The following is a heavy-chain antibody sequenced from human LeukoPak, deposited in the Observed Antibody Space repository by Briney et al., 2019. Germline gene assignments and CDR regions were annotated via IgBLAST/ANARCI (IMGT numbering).Heavy chain of an antibody. CDR1: GFTFSSYS. Sequence: GGSLRLSCAASGFTFSSYSMNWVRQAPGKGLEWVSYISSSSSTIYYADSVKGRFTVSRDNAKDSLYLQMNSLRVEDTALYYCTKDVRAGGLDYWGPGTLVIVSS. CDR3: TKDVRAGGLDY. V-gene: IGHV3-48*04. CDR2: ISSSSSTI. D-gene: IGHD2-15*01. J-gene: IGHJ4*02.